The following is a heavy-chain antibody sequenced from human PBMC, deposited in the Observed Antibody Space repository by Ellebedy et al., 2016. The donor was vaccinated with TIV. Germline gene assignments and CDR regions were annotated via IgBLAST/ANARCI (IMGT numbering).Heavy chain of an antibody. CDR1: GYIFTGSW. D-gene: IGHD5-12*01. J-gene: IGHJ4*02. CDR3: ARQASGFDFDY. CDR2: IFPSDSET. V-gene: IGHV5-51*01. Sequence: PGGSLRLSCEASGYIFTGSWIGRVRQVPGKGLEWMGMIFPSDSETIYSPSFQGQVTMSADKSITTAYLQWGSLKASDSGIYFCARQASGFDFDYWGQGTLVTVSS.